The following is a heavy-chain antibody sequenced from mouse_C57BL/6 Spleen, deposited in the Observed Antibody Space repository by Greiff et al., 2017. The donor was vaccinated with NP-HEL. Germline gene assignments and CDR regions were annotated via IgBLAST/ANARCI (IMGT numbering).Heavy chain of an antibody. J-gene: IGHJ4*01. CDR2: INPNSGGT. CDR1: GYTFTDYY. Sequence: VQLQQSGPELVKPGASVKISCKASGYTFTDYYMNWVKQSHGKSLEWIGDINPNSGGTSYNQKFKGKATLTVDKSSSTAYMEMRSLKSEDPAVYYCAKYYGRGYAMDYWGQGTSVTVSS. V-gene: IGHV1-26*01. D-gene: IGHD1-1*01. CDR3: AKYYGRGYAMDY.